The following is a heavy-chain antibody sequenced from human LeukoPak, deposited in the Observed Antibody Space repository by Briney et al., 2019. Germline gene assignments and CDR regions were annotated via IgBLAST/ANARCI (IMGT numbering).Heavy chain of an antibody. CDR1: DGSISSYS. CDR2: IYYSGST. Sequence: SETLSLTCTVSDGSISSYSWSWIRRPPGKGLEWIGYIYYSGSTNYNPSLKSRVTISVDTSKNQFSLKLSSVTAADTAVYYCARDGPLGGFDYWGQETLVTVSS. V-gene: IGHV4-59*12. CDR3: ARDGPLGGFDY. D-gene: IGHD2-15*01. J-gene: IGHJ4*02.